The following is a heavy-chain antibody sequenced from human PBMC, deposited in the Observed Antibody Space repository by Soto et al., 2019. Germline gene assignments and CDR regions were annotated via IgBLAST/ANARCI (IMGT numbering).Heavy chain of an antibody. CDR1: GFAFSSHP. CDR2: ISDSGGLT. J-gene: IGHJ3*02. CDR3: ARRAFGSSRSFDI. D-gene: IGHD6-6*01. V-gene: IGHV3-23*01. Sequence: WGSLRLSCAASGFAFSSHPMSWVRQAPERGLEWVSGISDSGGLTYNADSVKGRFTISRDNSKNTLYLQMNSLRAEDTALYYCARRAFGSSRSFDIWGQGTMVTV.